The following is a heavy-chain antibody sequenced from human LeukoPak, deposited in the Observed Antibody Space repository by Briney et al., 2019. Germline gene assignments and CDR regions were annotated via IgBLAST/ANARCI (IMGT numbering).Heavy chain of an antibody. V-gene: IGHV4-39*07. CDR2: IYYSGST. D-gene: IGHD3-10*01. J-gene: IGHJ4*02. CDR3: ARLTPRPFYGSGTYYLDF. Sequence: SETLSLTCTVSGGSSSSSSYYWGWIRQPPGKGLEWIGSIYYSGSTYYNPSLKSRVTISVDKSKNQFSLKLSSVTAADTAVYYCARLTPRPFYGSGTYYLDFWGQGTLVTVSS. CDR1: GGSSSSSSYY.